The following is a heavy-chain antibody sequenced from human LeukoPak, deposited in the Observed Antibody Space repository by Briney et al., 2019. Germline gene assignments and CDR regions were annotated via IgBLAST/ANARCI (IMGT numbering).Heavy chain of an antibody. CDR2: IKQDGSEK. CDR3: ARSTYIYGDYVPQDV. D-gene: IGHD4-17*01. CDR1: GFTFSSYW. J-gene: IGHJ6*04. Sequence: GGSLRLSCAASGFTFSSYWMSWVRQAPGKGLEWVANIKQDGSEKYYVDSVKGRFTISRDNAKNSLYLQMNSLRVEDTAVYYCARSTYIYGDYVPQDVWGKGTTVTISS. V-gene: IGHV3-7*01.